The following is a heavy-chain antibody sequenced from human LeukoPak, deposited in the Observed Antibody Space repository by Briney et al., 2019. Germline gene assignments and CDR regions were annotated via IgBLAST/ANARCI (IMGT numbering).Heavy chain of an antibody. CDR2: IYYSGST. D-gene: IGHD6-19*01. Sequence: SETLSLTCTVSGGSINTYYWSWIRQPPGKGLEWIGYIYYSGSTNYNPSLKSRVTISVDTSKNQFSLKLSSVTAADTAVYYCARHLSGSGWLVGFDPWGQGTLVTVSS. V-gene: IGHV4-59*08. CDR1: GGSINTYY. CDR3: ARHLSGSGWLVGFDP. J-gene: IGHJ5*02.